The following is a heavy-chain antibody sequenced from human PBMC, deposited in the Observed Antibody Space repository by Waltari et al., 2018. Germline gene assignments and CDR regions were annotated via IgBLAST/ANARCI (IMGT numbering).Heavy chain of an antibody. D-gene: IGHD3-3*01. CDR2: ISHSGSTL. CDR3: ARVGITIFGAVITPYFYYGMDV. J-gene: IGHJ6*02. V-gene: IGHV3-48*03. CDR1: GFTFSNYE. Sequence: QLVESGGGLVQPGGSLRLSCAASGFTFSNYEMNWVRQAPGKGLEWVSYISHSGSTLSYADSVKGRFTISRDDAKNSLYLQMNSLRAEDTAVYYCARVGITIFGAVITPYFYYGMDVWGRGTTVTVSS.